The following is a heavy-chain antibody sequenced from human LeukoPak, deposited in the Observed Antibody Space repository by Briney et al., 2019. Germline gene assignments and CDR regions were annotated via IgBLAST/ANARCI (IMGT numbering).Heavy chain of an antibody. CDR3: ARLKRDGYNFDY. V-gene: IGHV5-10-1*01. Sequence: GESVKLSCKGSGYSFPIYWISWARQMTGKGLEWMGRIDPSDFYTNYSPSPQGHVTISADKSISTAYLQWSSLRASDTAIYYCARLKRDGYNFDYWGQGTLVTVSS. D-gene: IGHD5-24*01. CDR2: IDPSDFYT. CDR1: GYSFPIYW. J-gene: IGHJ4*02.